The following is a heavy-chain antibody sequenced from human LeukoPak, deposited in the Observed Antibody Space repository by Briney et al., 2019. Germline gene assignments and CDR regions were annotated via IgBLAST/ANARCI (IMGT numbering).Heavy chain of an antibody. J-gene: IGHJ6*02. CDR3: ARDPTNSGSYGMDV. CDR2: ISYDGSDK. V-gene: IGHV3-30*03. Sequence: GGSLRLSCAASGLTFSSYGMHWVRQAPGKGLSWVAVISYDGSDKYYADSVKGRFTISRDNAKNTLYLQMNSLRAEDTAVYYCARDPTNSGSYGMDVWGQGTTVTVSS. D-gene: IGHD4-23*01. CDR1: GLTFSSYG.